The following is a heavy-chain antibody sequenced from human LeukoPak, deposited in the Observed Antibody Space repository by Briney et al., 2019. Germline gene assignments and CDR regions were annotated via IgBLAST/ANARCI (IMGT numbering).Heavy chain of an antibody. CDR2: ISWNSGSI. D-gene: IGHD5/OR15-5a*01. J-gene: IGHJ3*02. CDR1: GFTFDDYA. V-gene: IGHV3-9*01. CDR3: AKSEMSQIVLSASDI. Sequence: GRSLRLSCAASGFTFDDYAMHWVRQAPGKGLEWVSGISWNSGSIGYADSVKGRFTISRDNAKNSLYLQMNSLRAEDTALYYCAKSEMSQIVLSASDIWGQGTMVTVSS.